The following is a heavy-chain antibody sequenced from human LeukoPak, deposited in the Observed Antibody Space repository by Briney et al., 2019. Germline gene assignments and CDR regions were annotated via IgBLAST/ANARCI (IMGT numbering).Heavy chain of an antibody. CDR3: ARAPEGYTVVTIFDL. D-gene: IGHD4-23*01. V-gene: IGHV3-7*05. Sequence: GGSLRLSCGASGITFRTYGMSWGRQAPGKGLEWVANIKQDGSEKYYVDSVKGRFTISRDNAKNSFYLQMNSLRAEHTAVYYCARAPEGYTVVTIFDLWGQGTLVTVSS. J-gene: IGHJ4*02. CDR1: GITFRTYG. CDR2: IKQDGSEK.